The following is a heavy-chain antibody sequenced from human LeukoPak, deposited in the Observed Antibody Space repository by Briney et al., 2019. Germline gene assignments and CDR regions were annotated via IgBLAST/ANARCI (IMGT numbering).Heavy chain of an antibody. Sequence: KTSETLSLTCTVSGGSISSSSYYWGWIRQPPGKGLEWIGSIYYSGSTYYNPSLKSRVTISVDTSKNQFSLKLSSVTAADTAVYYCSSSWGVKTFDPWGQGTLVTVSS. D-gene: IGHD6-13*01. V-gene: IGHV4-39*01. CDR2: IYYSGST. CDR3: SSSWGVKTFDP. J-gene: IGHJ5*02. CDR1: GGSISSSSYY.